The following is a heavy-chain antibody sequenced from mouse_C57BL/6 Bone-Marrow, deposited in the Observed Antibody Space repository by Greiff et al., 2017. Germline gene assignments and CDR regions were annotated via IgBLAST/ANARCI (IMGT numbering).Heavy chain of an antibody. J-gene: IGHJ3*01. CDR3: ARDGSGYDWFAY. V-gene: IGHV1-22*01. Sequence: EVQLQESGPELVKPGASVKMSCKASGYTFTDYNMHWVKQSHGKSLEWIGYINPYNGGTSYNQKFKGKATLTVNKYSSTAYMELRSLTSEDSAVYYCARDGSGYDWFAYWGQGTLVTVSA. D-gene: IGHD3-2*02. CDR2: INPYNGGT. CDR1: GYTFTDYN.